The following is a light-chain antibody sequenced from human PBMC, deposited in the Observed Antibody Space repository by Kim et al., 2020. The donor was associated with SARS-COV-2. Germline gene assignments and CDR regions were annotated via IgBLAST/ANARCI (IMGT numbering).Light chain of an antibody. V-gene: IGKV1-5*03. CDR3: QQYNSYLLT. CDR1: QSISSW. CDR2: KAS. Sequence: DIQMTQSPSTLSASVGDRVTITCRASQSISSWLAWYQQKPGKAPKLLIHKASSLESGVPSRFSGSGSGTEFTLTISSLQPDDFATYYCQQYNSYLLTFGGGTKLEI. J-gene: IGKJ4*01.